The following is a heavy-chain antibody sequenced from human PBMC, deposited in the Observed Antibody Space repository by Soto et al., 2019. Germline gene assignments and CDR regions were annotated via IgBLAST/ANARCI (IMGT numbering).Heavy chain of an antibody. D-gene: IGHD3-16*01. J-gene: IGHJ6*02. V-gene: IGHV3-21*01. Sequence: EVQLVESGGVLVKPGGSLRLSCAASGFTFSSYSMNWVRQAPGKGLEWVSYISSSSSYIYYADSVKGRFTISRDNATKYLHLQLNSLRAADTALYYCARAPWGGDSNGMDVWGQGTTVTVSS. CDR3: ARAPWGGDSNGMDV. CDR2: ISSSSSYI. CDR1: GFTFSSYS.